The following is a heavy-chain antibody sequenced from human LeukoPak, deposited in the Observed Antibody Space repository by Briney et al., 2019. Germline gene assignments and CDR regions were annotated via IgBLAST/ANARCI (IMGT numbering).Heavy chain of an antibody. CDR2: IYYSGST. J-gene: IGHJ4*02. Sequence: SETLSLTCTVSGGSISNYYWSWIRQPPGKGLEWIGYIYYSGSTNYDPSLKSRVTMSVDTSKNQFSLKLGSVTAADTAVYYCARRVGYYYDSSGSFDYWGQGTLVTVSS. V-gene: IGHV4-59*01. D-gene: IGHD3-22*01. CDR3: ARRVGYYYDSSGSFDY. CDR1: GGSISNYY.